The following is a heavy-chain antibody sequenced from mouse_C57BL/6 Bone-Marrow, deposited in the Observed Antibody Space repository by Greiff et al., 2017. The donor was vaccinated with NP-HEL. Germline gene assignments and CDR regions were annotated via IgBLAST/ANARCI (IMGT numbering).Heavy chain of an antibody. V-gene: IGHV5-17*01. J-gene: IGHJ1*03. D-gene: IGHD2-5*01. CDR1: GFTFSDYG. Sequence: EVKLMESGGGLVKPGGSLKLSCAASGFTFSDYGMHWVRQAPEKGLEWVAYISSGSSTIYYADTVKGRFTISRDNAKNTLFLQMTSLRSEDTAMYYCARKIYSNYVWYIDVWGTGTTVTVSS. CDR3: ARKIYSNYVWYIDV. CDR2: ISSGSSTI.